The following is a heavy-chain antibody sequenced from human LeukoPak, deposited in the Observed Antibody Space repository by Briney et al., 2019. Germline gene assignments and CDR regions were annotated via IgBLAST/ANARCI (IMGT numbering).Heavy chain of an antibody. Sequence: PGGSLRLSCAASGFTFSSSAMIWVRQAPAGKGLEWISGVSPSGDNTYYADSVKGRFTISRDNSKNTLYLQMNSLRAEDTAVYYCARGPTYYDSSDYDYWGQGTLVTVSS. D-gene: IGHD3-22*01. CDR3: ARGPTYYDSSDYDY. CDR1: GFTFSSSA. CDR2: VSPSGDNT. V-gene: IGHV3-23*01. J-gene: IGHJ4*02.